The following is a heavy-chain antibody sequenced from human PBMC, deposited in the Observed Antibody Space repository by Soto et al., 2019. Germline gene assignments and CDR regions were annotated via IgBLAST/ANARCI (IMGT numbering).Heavy chain of an antibody. CDR1: GFTFGSYW. V-gene: IGHV3-15*01. Sequence: GGSLRLSCAASGFTFGSYWMSWVRQAPGKGLEWVGRIKSKTDGGTTDYAAPVKGRFTISRDDSKNTLYLQMNSLKTEDTAVYYCTTDPTPWERDAFDIWGQGTMVTVSS. CDR3: TTDPTPWERDAFDI. D-gene: IGHD1-26*01. CDR2: IKSKTDGGTT. J-gene: IGHJ3*02.